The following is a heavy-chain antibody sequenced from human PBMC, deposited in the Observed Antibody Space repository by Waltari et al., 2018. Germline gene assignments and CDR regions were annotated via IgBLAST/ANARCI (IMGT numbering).Heavy chain of an antibody. D-gene: IGHD2-15*01. J-gene: IGHJ4*02. CDR3: TAGSVEGY. Sequence: VQLVQLGGGLVKPGGSLRLSLAPSDFTSSNACMNWVRQAPGKGLEWVARIKIRAHGETTDYAAPVRGRFTISRDESKNTLYLQMNSLKTEDAAVYYCTAGSVEGYWGQGTLVTVSS. CDR2: IKIRAHGETT. CDR1: DFTSSNAC. V-gene: IGHV3-15*07.